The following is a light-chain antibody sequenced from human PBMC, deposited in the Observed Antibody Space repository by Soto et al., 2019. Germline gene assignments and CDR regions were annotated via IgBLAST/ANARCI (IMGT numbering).Light chain of an antibody. J-gene: IGKJ1*01. Sequence: EIVFTQSPGTLSLSPVERATLSCRASQSVSSSYLAWYQQKPGQAPRLLIYGASSRATGIPDRFSGSGSGTDFTLTISRLEPEDFAVYYCQQYGSSPLWTFGQGTKVDI. CDR2: GAS. CDR1: QSVSSSY. CDR3: QQYGSSPLWT. V-gene: IGKV3-20*01.